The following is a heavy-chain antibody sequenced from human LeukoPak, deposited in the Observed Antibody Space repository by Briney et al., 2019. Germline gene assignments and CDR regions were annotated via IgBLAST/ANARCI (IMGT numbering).Heavy chain of an antibody. Sequence: SETLSLTCTVSGGSISGSTYYWGWIRQPPGKGLEWIGSIYYSGSTYYNPSLKSRVTISVDTSKNQFSLKLSSVTAADTAVYYCARDPCGGDCYSAFDYWGQGTLVTVSS. V-gene: IGHV4-39*07. J-gene: IGHJ4*02. D-gene: IGHD2-21*02. CDR2: IYYSGST. CDR1: GGSISGSTYY. CDR3: ARDPCGGDCYSAFDY.